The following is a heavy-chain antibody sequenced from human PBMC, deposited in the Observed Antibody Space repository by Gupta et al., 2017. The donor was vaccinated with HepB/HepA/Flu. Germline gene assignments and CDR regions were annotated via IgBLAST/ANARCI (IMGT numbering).Heavy chain of an antibody. J-gene: IGHJ4*02. Sequence: QVQLVQSGAEVKKPGASVKVSCKASGYSFTGYYIHWVRQAPGQGLEWMGWINPNTGGTEYGQKVQDRVTMTRDTSSQTIYLELRRLISDDTAVYYCAEDGYCHLSGDCDHWGEGALGRVSS. D-gene: IGHD7-27*01. V-gene: IGHV1-2*02. CDR1: GYSFTGYY. CDR2: INPNTGGT. CDR3: AEDGYCHLSGDCDH.